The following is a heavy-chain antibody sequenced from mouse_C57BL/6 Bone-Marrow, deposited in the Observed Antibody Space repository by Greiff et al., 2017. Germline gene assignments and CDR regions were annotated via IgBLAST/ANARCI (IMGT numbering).Heavy chain of an antibody. CDR2: IYPGSGST. J-gene: IGHJ3*01. V-gene: IGHV1-55*01. CDR3: ARIYYYGSWFAY. CDR1: GYTFTSYW. D-gene: IGHD1-1*01. Sequence: QVQLKQPGAELVKPGASVKMSCKASGYTFTSYWITWVKQRPGQGLEWIGDIYPGSGSTNYNEKFKSKATLTVDPSSSTAYMQLSILTSADSAVYYCARIYYYGSWFAYWGQGTLVTVSA.